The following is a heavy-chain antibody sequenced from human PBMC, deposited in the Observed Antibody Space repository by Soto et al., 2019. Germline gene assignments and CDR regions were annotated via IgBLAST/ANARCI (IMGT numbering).Heavy chain of an antibody. CDR2: INAGNGNT. V-gene: IGHV1-3*01. J-gene: IGHJ5*02. D-gene: IGHD3-3*01. CDR3: ARDGTRRYSDFWSGYYAFYP. CDR1: GYTFTSYA. Sequence: ASVKASCKASGYTFTSYAMHWVRQAPGQRLEWMGWINAGNGNTKYSQKFQGRVTITRDTSASTAYMELSSLRSEDTAVYYCARDGTRRYSDFWSGYYAFYPWGQGTLVTVSS.